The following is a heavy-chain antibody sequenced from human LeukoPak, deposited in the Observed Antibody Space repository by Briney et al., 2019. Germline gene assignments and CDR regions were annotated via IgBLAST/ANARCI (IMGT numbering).Heavy chain of an antibody. J-gene: IGHJ5*02. V-gene: IGHV1-2*02. Sequence: ASVKVSCKASGYTFTGYYMHWVRQAPGQGLEWMGWINPNSGGTNYAQKFQGRVTMTRDTSISTAYMELSRLRSDDTAVYYCARDHYGDVCWFDPWGQGTLVTVSS. D-gene: IGHD4-17*01. CDR3: ARDHYGDVCWFDP. CDR1: GYTFTGYY. CDR2: INPNSGGT.